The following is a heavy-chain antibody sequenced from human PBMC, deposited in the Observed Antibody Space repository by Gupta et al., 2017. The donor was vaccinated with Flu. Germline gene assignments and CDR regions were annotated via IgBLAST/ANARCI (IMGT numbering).Heavy chain of an antibody. CDR3: ATDRVHLLRSFAAY. V-gene: IGHV1-2*02. CDR1: GYTFTDYY. CDR2: INPNSADT. D-gene: IGHD2/OR15-2a*01. Sequence: QVQLVQSGPAVKKPGASVTVSCKASGYTFTDYYIHWVRQAPGQGLEWMGRINPNSADTDYAKKFQGRVTMTRDTSIRTAYMRLISLRSDDTAVYYCATDRVHLLRSFAAYWGQGTLVTVSS. J-gene: IGHJ4*02.